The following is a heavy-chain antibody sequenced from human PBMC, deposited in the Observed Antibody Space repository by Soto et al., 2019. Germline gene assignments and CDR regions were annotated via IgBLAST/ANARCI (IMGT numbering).Heavy chain of an antibody. D-gene: IGHD7-27*01. CDR3: ARVDAGVNWFDP. Sequence: ASVKVSCKAAGGTLSGYGISWGRPAPGQGLEWMGGIIPIFGTANYAQKFQGRVTITADESTSTAYMELSSLRSEDTAVYYCARVDAGVNWFDPWGQGTLVTVSP. J-gene: IGHJ5*02. CDR1: GGTLSGYG. CDR2: IIPIFGTA. V-gene: IGHV1-69*01.